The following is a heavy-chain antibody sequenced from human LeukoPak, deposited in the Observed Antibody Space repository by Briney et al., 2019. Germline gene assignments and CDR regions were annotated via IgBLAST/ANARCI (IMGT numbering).Heavy chain of an antibody. CDR1: GGTFSSYA. D-gene: IGHD6-13*01. CDR3: ARDRDRPLGMYSSSWPY. CDR2: IIPILGIA. Sequence: ASVKVSCKASGGTFSSYAISWVRQAPGQGLEWMGRIIPILGIANYAQKFQGRVTITADKATSTAYMELSSLRSEDTAVYYCARDRDRPLGMYSSSWPYWGQGTLVTVFS. V-gene: IGHV1-69*04. J-gene: IGHJ4*02.